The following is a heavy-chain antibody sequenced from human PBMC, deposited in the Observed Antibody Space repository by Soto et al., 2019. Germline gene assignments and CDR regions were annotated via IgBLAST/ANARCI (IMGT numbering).Heavy chain of an antibody. CDR3: ARGRPNTVRVGRHYGMDV. D-gene: IGHD4-17*01. V-gene: IGHV1-8*01. J-gene: IGHJ6*02. CDR2: MNPNSGNT. Sequence: QVQLVQSGAEVKKPGASVKVSCKASGYTFTSHDINWVRQATGQGLEWMGWMNPNSGNTGYAQKFQGRVTMTRNTSISTAYMELSSLRSEDTAVYYCARGRPNTVRVGRHYGMDVWGQGTTVTVSS. CDR1: GYTFTSHD.